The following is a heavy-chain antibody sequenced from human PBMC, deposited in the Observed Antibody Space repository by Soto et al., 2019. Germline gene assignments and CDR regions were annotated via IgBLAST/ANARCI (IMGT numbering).Heavy chain of an antibody. J-gene: IGHJ6*04. CDR3: AKDRYIAAAGTPYYYYYGMEV. CDR2: ISGSGGST. CDR1: GFTFSSYA. Sequence: GWSLRLSCAASGFTFSSYAMSLVRQAPGKGLEWVSAISGSGGSTYYADSVKGRFTISRDNSKNTLYLQMNSLRAEDTAVYYCAKDRYIAAAGTPYYYYYGMEVWGKGTKVTVSS. D-gene: IGHD6-13*01. V-gene: IGHV3-23*01.